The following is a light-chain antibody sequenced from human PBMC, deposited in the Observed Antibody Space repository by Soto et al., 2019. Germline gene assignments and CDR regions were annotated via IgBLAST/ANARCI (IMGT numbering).Light chain of an antibody. Sequence: ESVITPSPGTLYLSPEKRANLSCRASQRGSSYLAWYQQIPGQAPRRLISDASDSATGIPYRFSGSGSGTDFTLTISRLLPQDFAVYYFQQYGDSPVTFRQGNKVELK. V-gene: IGKV3-20*01. CDR3: QQYGDSPVT. J-gene: IGKJ1*01. CDR1: QRGSSY. CDR2: DAS.